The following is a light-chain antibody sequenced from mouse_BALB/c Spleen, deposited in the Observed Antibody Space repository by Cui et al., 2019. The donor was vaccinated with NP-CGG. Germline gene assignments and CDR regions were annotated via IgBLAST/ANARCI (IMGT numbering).Light chain of an antibody. Sequence: QAIVTQESPLTTSPGETITLTCRSSTGTVTTSNYANWVQEKPDHLFTGLIGGTNNRAPGVPARFSGSLIGDKAALTSTGAQTEDEAIYFCALWYSNHWVFGGGTKLTVL. CDR3: ALWYSNHWV. CDR2: GTN. V-gene: IGLV1*01. J-gene: IGLJ1*01. CDR1: TGTVTTSNY.